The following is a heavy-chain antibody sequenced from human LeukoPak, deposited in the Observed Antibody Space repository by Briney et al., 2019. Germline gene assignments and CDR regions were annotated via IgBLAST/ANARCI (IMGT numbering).Heavy chain of an antibody. CDR2: LSGSGVNI. Sequence: GGSLRLSCAASGFTFSSYAMSWVRQAPGKRLDWVSGLSGSGVNIYYADSVKGRFTISRDNSKNTLYLQMNSLRAEDTAVYYCARDEPYIGDYGVYWGQGTLVTVSS. CDR3: ARDEPYIGDYGVY. V-gene: IGHV3-23*01. D-gene: IGHD4-17*01. J-gene: IGHJ4*02. CDR1: GFTFSSYA.